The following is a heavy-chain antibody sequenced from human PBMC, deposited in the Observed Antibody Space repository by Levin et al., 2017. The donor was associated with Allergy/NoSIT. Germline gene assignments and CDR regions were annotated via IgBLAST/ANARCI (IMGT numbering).Heavy chain of an antibody. V-gene: IGHV4-39*01. CDR3: AGQCYDMLTGYYNFDY. CDR1: GGSISSSISY. Sequence: SETLSLTCTVSGGSISSSISYWGWIRQAPGKGLEWIGSIYNSGSTYYNPSLKSRVTTSVDTSKNQFSLKLSSVTAADTAVYYCAGQCYDMLTGYYNFDYWGQGTLVTVSS. D-gene: IGHD3-9*01. CDR2: IYNSGST. J-gene: IGHJ4*02.